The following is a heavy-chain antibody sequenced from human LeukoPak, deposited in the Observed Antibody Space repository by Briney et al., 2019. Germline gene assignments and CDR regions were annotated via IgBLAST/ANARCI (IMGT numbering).Heavy chain of an antibody. CDR2: INHSGST. D-gene: IGHD3-10*01. CDR1: GFTFSSYA. V-gene: IGHV4-34*01. CDR3: ARHVTYYGSGRATWFDP. J-gene: IGHJ5*02. Sequence: GSLRLSCAASGFTFSSYAMSWVRQPPGKGLEWIGEINHSGSTNYNPSLKSRVTISVDTSKNQFSLKLSSVTAADTAVYYCARHVTYYGSGRATWFDPWGQGTLVTVSS.